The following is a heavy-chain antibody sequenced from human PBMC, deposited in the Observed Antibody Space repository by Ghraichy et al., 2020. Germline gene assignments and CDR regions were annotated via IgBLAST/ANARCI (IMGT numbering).Heavy chain of an antibody. CDR3: ASASSGYYNYYYYGMDV. CDR2: IKQDGSEK. J-gene: IGHJ6*02. V-gene: IGHV3-7*01. Sequence: GGSLRLSCAASGFTFSSYWMSWVRQAPGKGLEWVANIKQDGSEKYYVDSVKGRFTISRDNAKNSLYLQMNSLRAEDTAVYYCASASSGYYNYYYYGMDVWGQGTTVTVSS. D-gene: IGHD3-22*01. CDR1: GFTFSSYW.